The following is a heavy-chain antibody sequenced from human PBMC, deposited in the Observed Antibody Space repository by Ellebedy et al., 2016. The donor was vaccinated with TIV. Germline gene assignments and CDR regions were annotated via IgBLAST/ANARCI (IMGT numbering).Heavy chain of an antibody. Sequence: SETLSLXCTVSGGSISSSSYYWGWIRQPPGKGLEWIGSIYYSGSTYYNPSLKSRVTISVDTSKNQFSLKLSSVTAADTAVYYCAKEIRGDYGDYVEEFRSYYYYGMDVWGQGTTVTVSS. V-gene: IGHV4-39*02. CDR1: GGSISSSSYY. CDR3: AKEIRGDYGDYVEEFRSYYYYGMDV. J-gene: IGHJ6*02. D-gene: IGHD4-17*01. CDR2: IYYSGST.